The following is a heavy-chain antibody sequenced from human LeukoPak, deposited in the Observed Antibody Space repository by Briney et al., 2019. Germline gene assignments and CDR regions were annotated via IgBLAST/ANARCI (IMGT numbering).Heavy chain of an antibody. CDR1: GGSISSGSYY. CDR2: IYTSGST. V-gene: IGHV4-61*02. D-gene: IGHD3-3*01. CDR3: ARDPDFWSGYSYYYYYMDV. J-gene: IGHJ6*03. Sequence: PSETLSLTCTVSGGSISSGSYYWSWIRQPAGKGLEWIGRIYTSGSTNYNPSLKSRVTISVDTSKNQFSLKLSSVTAADTAVYYCARDPDFWSGYSYYYYYMDVWGKGTTVTVSS.